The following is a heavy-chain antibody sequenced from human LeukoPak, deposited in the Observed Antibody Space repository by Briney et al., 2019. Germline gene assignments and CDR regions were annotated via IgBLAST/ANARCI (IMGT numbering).Heavy chain of an antibody. CDR1: GYTFTGYY. J-gene: IGHJ4*02. D-gene: IGHD5-18*01. CDR3: ARTGYNYGTPLNY. CDR2: INPNSGGT. Sequence: ASVKVSCKASGYTFTGYYMHWVRQAPGQGLEWMGWINPNSGGTNYAQKFQGRVTMTRDTSISTAYMELSRLRSDDTAVYYCARTGYNYGTPLNYWGQGTLVTVSS. V-gene: IGHV1-2*02.